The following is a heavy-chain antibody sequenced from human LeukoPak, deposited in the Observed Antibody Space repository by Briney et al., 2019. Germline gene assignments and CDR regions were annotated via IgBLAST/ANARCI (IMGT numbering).Heavy chain of an antibody. CDR1: GFTFSSYW. D-gene: IGHD3-16*01. J-gene: IGHJ4*02. V-gene: IGHV3-74*01. Sequence: GGSLRFSCAASGFTFSSYWMHWVRQAPGKGLVWVSRINGDGSSTSYADSVKGRFTISRDNAKNTLYLQMNSLRAEDTAVYYCARDDSFRGCQGDYWGQGTLVTVSS. CDR3: ARDDSFRGCQGDY. CDR2: INGDGSST.